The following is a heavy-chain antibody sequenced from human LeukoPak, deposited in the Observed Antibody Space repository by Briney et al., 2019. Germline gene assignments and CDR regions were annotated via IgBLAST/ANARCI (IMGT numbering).Heavy chain of an antibody. CDR2: FDPEDGET. D-gene: IGHD2-2*01. CDR3: ATGVPAAMLPYYFDY. CDR1: GYTLTELS. J-gene: IGHJ4*02. Sequence: HRASVKVSCKVSGYTLTELSVHWVRQAPGKGLEWMGGFDPEDGETIYAQKFQGRVTMTEDTSTDTAYMELSSLRSEDTAVYYCATGVPAAMLPYYFDYWGQGTLVTVSS. V-gene: IGHV1-24*01.